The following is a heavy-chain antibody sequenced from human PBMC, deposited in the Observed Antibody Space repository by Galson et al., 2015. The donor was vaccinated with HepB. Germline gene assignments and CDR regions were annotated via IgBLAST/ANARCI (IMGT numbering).Heavy chain of an antibody. V-gene: IGHV1-18*01. D-gene: IGHD4-17*01. Sequence: SVKVSCKASGYAFITYGITWVRQAPGQGLEWMGWISAYNGNTNYAQKLQGRVSMTTDTSTSTAYMALRSLRSDDTAVYYCARHYGDYAAFDIWGQGTMVTVSS. CDR2: ISAYNGNT. CDR1: GYAFITYG. CDR3: ARHYGDYAAFDI. J-gene: IGHJ3*02.